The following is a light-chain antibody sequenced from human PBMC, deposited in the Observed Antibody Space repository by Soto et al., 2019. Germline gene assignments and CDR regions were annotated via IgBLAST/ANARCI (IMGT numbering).Light chain of an antibody. CDR2: EVT. V-gene: IGLV2-8*01. CDR3: SSFAGSNIWV. J-gene: IGLJ3*02. CDR1: NVGEYDY. Sequence: QSALTQPPSASGSPGQSVTLSCTGSNVGEYDYVSWYQQHPGKAPKLMIHEVTKRPSGVPDRFSGSKSGNTASLTVSGLQAEDEADYYCSSFAGSNIWVFGGGTKLTVL.